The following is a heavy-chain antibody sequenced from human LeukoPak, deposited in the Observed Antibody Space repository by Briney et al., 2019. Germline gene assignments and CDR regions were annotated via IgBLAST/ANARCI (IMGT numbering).Heavy chain of an antibody. CDR3: AKGSHDSGGYYTSRYYFYMDV. D-gene: IGHD3-10*01. V-gene: IGHV3-23*01. J-gene: IGHJ6*03. Sequence: GGSLRLSCAASGFTFSSYAMGWVRQAPGKGPEWVSGISGSGESKYYADSVKGRFTISRDIAKNTLYLQMSSLRVEDTALYYCAKGSHDSGGYYTSRYYFYMDVWGKGTTVTVSS. CDR2: ISGSGESK. CDR1: GFTFSSYA.